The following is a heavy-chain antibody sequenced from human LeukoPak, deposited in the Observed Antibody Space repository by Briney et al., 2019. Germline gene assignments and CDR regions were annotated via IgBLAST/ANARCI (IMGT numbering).Heavy chain of an antibody. J-gene: IGHJ4*02. D-gene: IGHD2-2*01. Sequence: ASVKVSCKASGYTFTSYGISWVRQAPGQGLEWMGWISAYNGNTNYAQKLQGRVTMTTDTSTSTAYMELRSLRSDDTAVYYYARDHVFPIVVVPAASYYFDYWGQGTLVTVSS. V-gene: IGHV1-18*01. CDR2: ISAYNGNT. CDR1: GYTFTSYG. CDR3: ARDHVFPIVVVPAASYYFDY.